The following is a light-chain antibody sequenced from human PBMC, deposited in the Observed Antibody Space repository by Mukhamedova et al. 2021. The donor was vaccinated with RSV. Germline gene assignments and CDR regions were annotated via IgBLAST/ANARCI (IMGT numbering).Light chain of an antibody. V-gene: IGKV3-20*01. CDR1: QSVSSSY. Sequence: GERATLSCRASQSVSSSYLAWYQQKPGQAPRLLIYGASSRATGIPDRFSGSGSGTDFTLTISRLEPEDFVVYYCQQYGSSPLTFG. J-gene: IGKJ3*01. CDR2: GAS. CDR3: QQYGSSPLT.